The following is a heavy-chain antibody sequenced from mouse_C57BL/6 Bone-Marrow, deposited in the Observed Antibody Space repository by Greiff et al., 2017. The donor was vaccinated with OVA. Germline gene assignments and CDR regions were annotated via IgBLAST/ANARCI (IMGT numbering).Heavy chain of an antibody. Sequence: QVQLQQSGAELARPGASVKLSCKASGYTFTSYGISWVKQRTGQGLEWIGDIYPRSGNTYYNEKFKGKATLTADKSSSTAYMELRSLTSEDSAVYFCARGNNYWMDYWGQGTLVTVSA. CDR2: IYPRSGNT. CDR1: GYTFTSYG. CDR3: ARGNNYWMDY. V-gene: IGHV1-81*01. D-gene: IGHD5-2*01. J-gene: IGHJ3*01.